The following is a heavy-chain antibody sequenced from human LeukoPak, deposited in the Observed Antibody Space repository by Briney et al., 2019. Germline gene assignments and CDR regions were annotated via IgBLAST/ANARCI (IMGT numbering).Heavy chain of an antibody. CDR1: GDSFSGYF. Sequence: PSETLSLTCTVSGDSFSGYFWNWIRQVPGKGLEWIGYMYYSGCTKYNPYLKSRVTISVDTSKNQFSLKLTSVTAADTAVYYCARGGITIFGVTIEGFDYWGPGTLVTVSS. D-gene: IGHD3-3*01. J-gene: IGHJ4*02. V-gene: IGHV4-59*01. CDR3: ARGGITIFGVTIEGFDY. CDR2: MYYSGCT.